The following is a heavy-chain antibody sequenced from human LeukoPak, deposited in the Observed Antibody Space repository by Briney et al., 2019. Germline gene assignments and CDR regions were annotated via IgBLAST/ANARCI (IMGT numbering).Heavy chain of an antibody. CDR3: ARAWDYGDRGEIER. D-gene: IGHD4-17*01. J-gene: IGHJ4*02. V-gene: IGHV1-18*04. Sequence: ASVKVSCKGSGYTFHNYAINWVGQAPGQGLEWMGWVSPYNGQGKYAQKFQGRVTLTTDTPATTAHMELRSLTSDDTAVYYCARAWDYGDRGEIERWGQGTLVTVSS. CDR2: VSPYNGQG. CDR1: GYTFHNYA.